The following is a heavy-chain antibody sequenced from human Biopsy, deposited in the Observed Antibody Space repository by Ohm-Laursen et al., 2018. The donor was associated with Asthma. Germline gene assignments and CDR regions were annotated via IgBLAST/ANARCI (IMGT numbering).Heavy chain of an antibody. CDR3: ANSVSFAVWDWFDP. J-gene: IGHJ5*02. CDR2: FDAEDGET. D-gene: IGHD3-16*01. CDR1: GYTFTGYY. V-gene: IGHV1-24*01. Sequence: SVKVSCKASGYTFTGYYMHWVRQAPGKGLEWLGGFDAEDGETIYAQGFEGRVTMMEESFTNTAYLELRSLRSEDTAVYYCANSVSFAVWDWFDPWGQGTLVIVSS.